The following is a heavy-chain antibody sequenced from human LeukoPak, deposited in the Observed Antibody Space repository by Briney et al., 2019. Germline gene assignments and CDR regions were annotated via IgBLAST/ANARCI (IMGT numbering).Heavy chain of an antibody. D-gene: IGHD5-24*01. Sequence: SETLSLTCAVYGGSFSGYYWSWIRQPPGKGLEWIGEINRSGSTNYNPSLKSRVTISVDTSKNQFSLKLSSVTAADTAVYYCARLEMATITAPDYWGQGTLVTVSS. V-gene: IGHV4-34*01. CDR2: INRSGST. CDR3: ARLEMATITAPDY. J-gene: IGHJ4*02. CDR1: GGSFSGYY.